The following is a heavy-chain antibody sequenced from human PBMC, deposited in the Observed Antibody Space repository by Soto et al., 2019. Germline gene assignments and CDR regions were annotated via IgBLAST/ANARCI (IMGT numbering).Heavy chain of an antibody. V-gene: IGHV3-53*02. CDR3: ARHGWLES. Sequence: EVQLVETGGGLTQPGGSLRLSCAASGFNVSSNSMNWVRQAPGKGLEWLSLIHSDANTKYADSVKGRFTISRDSSENTVYLQMNSLTAEDTAVYYCARHGWLESWGQGTLVTVSS. CDR1: GFNVSSNS. CDR2: IHSDANT. J-gene: IGHJ5*01.